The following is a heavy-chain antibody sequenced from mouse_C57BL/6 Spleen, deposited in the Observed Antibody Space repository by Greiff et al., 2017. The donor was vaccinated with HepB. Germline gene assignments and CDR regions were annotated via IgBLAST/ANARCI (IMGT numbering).Heavy chain of an antibody. CDR3: ARDYYGSSWAWFAY. Sequence: EVQGVESGGGLVKPGGSLKLSCAASGFTFSDYGMHWVRQAPEKGLEWVAYISSGSSTIYYADTVKGRFTISRDNAKNTLFLQMTSLRSEDTAMYYCARDYYGSSWAWFAYWGQGTLVTVSA. D-gene: IGHD1-1*01. V-gene: IGHV5-17*01. J-gene: IGHJ3*01. CDR2: ISSGSSTI. CDR1: GFTFSDYG.